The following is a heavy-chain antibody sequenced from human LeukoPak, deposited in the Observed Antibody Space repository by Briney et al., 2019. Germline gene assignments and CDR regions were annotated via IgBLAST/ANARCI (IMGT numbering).Heavy chain of an antibody. V-gene: IGHV3-48*03. CDR3: AREDDYGDYSSQYYFDY. CDR2: ISSSGSTI. D-gene: IGHD4-17*01. CDR1: GCTFSSYE. J-gene: IGHJ4*02. Sequence: GGSLRLSCAASGCTFSSYEMNWVRQAPGKGLEWVSYISSSGSTIYYANSVKGRCTISRVNAKNSLYLQMNSLRAEDTAVYYCAREDDYGDYSSQYYFDYWGQGTLVTVSS.